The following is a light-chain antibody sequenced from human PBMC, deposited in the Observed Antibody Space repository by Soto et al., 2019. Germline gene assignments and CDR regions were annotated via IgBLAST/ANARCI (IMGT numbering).Light chain of an antibody. CDR1: SSDVGAYPY. CDR3: SSYAGKNKFV. V-gene: IGLV2-8*01. Sequence: QSALTQPPSASGSPGQSGTISCSGTSSDVGAYPYVSWYQPHSGKAPKLVIYEGTKRPSGVPGRFSGSKSGDTASLTVSGLRAEDEAGYYCSSYAGKNKFVFGTGTKLIVL. CDR2: EGT. J-gene: IGLJ1*01.